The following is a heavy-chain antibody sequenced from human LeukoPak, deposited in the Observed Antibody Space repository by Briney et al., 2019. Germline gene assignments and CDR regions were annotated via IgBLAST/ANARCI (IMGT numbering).Heavy chain of an antibody. V-gene: IGHV5-51*01. J-gene: IGHJ4*02. D-gene: IGHD1-1*01. CDR3: MRRGPGGDYYFDS. CDR1: GYSFTSYW. CDR2: IYPGDSDT. Sequence: RGESLKISCKGSGYSFTSYWVGWVRQIPGKGVEWMGIIYPGDSDTRYSPSFQGQVTVSADKSISTAYLQWSSLTASDTAMYYGMRRGPGGDYYFDSRGQGTLVTVSS.